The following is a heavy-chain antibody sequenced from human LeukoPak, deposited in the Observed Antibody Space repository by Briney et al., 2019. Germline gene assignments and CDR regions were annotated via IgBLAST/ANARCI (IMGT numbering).Heavy chain of an antibody. Sequence: PGGSLRLSCAASGFTFSSYGMSWVRQAPGKGLEWVGRIKSKTDGGTTDYAAPVKGRFTISREDSKNTLYLQMNSLKTEDTAVYYCTTDLATVVTPGYWGQGTLVTVSS. CDR2: IKSKTDGGTT. V-gene: IGHV3-15*01. CDR1: GFTFSSYG. D-gene: IGHD4-23*01. CDR3: TTDLATVVTPGY. J-gene: IGHJ4*02.